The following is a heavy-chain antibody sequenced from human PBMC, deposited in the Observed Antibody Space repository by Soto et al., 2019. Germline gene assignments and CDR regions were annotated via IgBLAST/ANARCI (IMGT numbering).Heavy chain of an antibody. CDR3: ARAPSYCSSTSCYRYYFDY. Sequence: PGGSLRLSCAASGFTFSSYGMHWVRQAPGKGLEWVAVISYDGSNKYYADSVKGRFTISRDNSKNTLYLQMNSLRAEDTAVYYCARAPSYCSSTSCYRYYFDYWGQGNLVTVSS. J-gene: IGHJ4*02. D-gene: IGHD2-2*02. V-gene: IGHV3-30*03. CDR1: GFTFSSYG. CDR2: ISYDGSNK.